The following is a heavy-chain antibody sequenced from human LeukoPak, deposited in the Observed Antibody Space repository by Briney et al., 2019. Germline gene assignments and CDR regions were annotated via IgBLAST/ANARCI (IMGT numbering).Heavy chain of an antibody. V-gene: IGHV5-51*01. J-gene: IGHJ5*02. D-gene: IGHD3-10*01. CDR1: GYSFTSYW. CDR2: IYPGDSDT. Sequence: GESLKISCKGSGYSFTSYWIGWVRQMPGKGLEWMGIIYPGDSDTRYSPSFQGQVTISADKSISTAYLQWSSLKASDTAMYYCARHGVMVRGVLSWFDPWGQGTLVTVSS. CDR3: ARHGVMVRGVLSWFDP.